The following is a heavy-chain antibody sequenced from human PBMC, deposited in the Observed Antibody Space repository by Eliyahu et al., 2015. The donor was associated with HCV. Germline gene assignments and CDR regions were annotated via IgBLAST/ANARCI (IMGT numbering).Heavy chain of an antibody. D-gene: IGHD3-22*01. J-gene: IGHJ4*02. CDR1: GGXFSSYA. CDR2: IIPIFGTA. CDR3: ARDPSPYYDSSGGLEAGQFDY. V-gene: IGHV1-69*01. Sequence: QVQLVQSGAEVKKPGSSVKVSCKASGGXFSSYAISWVRQAPGQGLELMGGIIPIFGTANYAQKFQGRVTITADESTSTAYMELSSLRSEDTAVYYCARDPSPYYDSSGGLEAGQFDYWGQGTLVTVSS.